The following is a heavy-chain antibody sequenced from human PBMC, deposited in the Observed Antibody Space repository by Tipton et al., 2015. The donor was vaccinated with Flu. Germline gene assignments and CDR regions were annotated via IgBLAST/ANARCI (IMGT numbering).Heavy chain of an antibody. CDR1: GGSFSGYY. D-gene: IGHD2-2*01. CDR2: INHGGST. V-gene: IGHV4-34*01. Sequence: TLSLTCAVNGGSFSGYYWSWIRQPPGKGLEWIGEINHGGSTHYKTSLKSRVTMSVDTSMNQVSLRLSSVTAADTAVYYCARDPSLGMPDYFDYWGQGTLVTASS. CDR3: ARDPSLGMPDYFDY. J-gene: IGHJ4*02.